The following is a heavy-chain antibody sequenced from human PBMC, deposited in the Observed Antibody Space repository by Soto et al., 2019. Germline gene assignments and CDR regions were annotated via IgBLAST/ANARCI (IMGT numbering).Heavy chain of an antibody. CDR3: ARPGWRNAPYDAFDI. CDR1: GGSISSYY. D-gene: IGHD6-19*01. CDR2: IYYSGST. Sequence: QVQLQESGPGLVKPSETLSLTCTVSGGSISSYYWSWIRQPPGKGLEWIGYIYYSGSTNYNPSLKRRVTTSLDTSKNQFSLTLSSVTAADTAVYYCARPGWRNAPYDAFDIWGQGTMVTVSS. J-gene: IGHJ3*02. V-gene: IGHV4-59*01.